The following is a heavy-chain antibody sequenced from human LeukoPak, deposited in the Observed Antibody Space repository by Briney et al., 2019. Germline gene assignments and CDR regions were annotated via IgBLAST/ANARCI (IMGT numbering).Heavy chain of an antibody. CDR3: ARHSRGAGDGFDY. CDR2: IYLGDSDT. J-gene: IGHJ4*02. CDR1: GYSFTSYW. V-gene: IGHV5-51*01. Sequence: GESLKISCKGSGYSFTSYWIGWVRQMPGKGQEWMGIIYLGDSDTRYSPSFQGQVTISADKSINTVYLQWSSLKASDTAMYYCARHSRGAGDGFDYWGQGTLVTVSS. D-gene: IGHD2-21*02.